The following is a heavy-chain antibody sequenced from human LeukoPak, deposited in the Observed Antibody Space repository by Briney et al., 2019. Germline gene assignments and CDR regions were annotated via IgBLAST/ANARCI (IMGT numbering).Heavy chain of an antibody. J-gene: IGHJ4*02. CDR3: ARPRGSGSWSLAS. Sequence: GESLKISCKDSGNTLSTYWIAWVRQMPGKGLEWMGIIYPDDSVTAYSPSLRGQVTISADKSISTAYLQWSALKASDTAMYYCARPRGSGSWSLASWGQGTLVTVSS. CDR1: GNTLSTYW. CDR2: IYPDDSVT. D-gene: IGHD3-10*01. V-gene: IGHV5-51*01.